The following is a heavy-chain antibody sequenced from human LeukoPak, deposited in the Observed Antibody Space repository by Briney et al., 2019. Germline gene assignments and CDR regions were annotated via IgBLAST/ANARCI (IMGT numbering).Heavy chain of an antibody. CDR2: INPSGGST. CDR1: GYTFTSYY. V-gene: IGHV1-46*01. D-gene: IGHD3-3*01. J-gene: IGHJ6*02. Sequence: ASVKVSCKASGYTFTSYYMHWVRQAPGQGLEWMGIINPSGGSTSYAQKFQGRVTMTTDTSTSTAYMELSSLRSEDTAVYYCATKVLLRFLEWALDVWGQGTTVTVSS. CDR3: ATKVLLRFLEWALDV.